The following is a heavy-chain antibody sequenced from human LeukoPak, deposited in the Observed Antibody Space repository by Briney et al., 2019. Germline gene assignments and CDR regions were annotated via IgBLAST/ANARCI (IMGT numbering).Heavy chain of an antibody. D-gene: IGHD4/OR15-4a*01. CDR2: INHSGST. Sequence: SETLSLTCTVSGGSISGYYWSWIRQPPGKGLEWIGEINHSGSTNYNPTLKSRVTISVDTSKNQFSLKLSSVTAADTAVYYCARRVPMVRYFRPWGQGTLVTVSS. CDR3: ARRVPMVRYFRP. CDR1: GGSISGYY. V-gene: IGHV4-34*01. J-gene: IGHJ1*01.